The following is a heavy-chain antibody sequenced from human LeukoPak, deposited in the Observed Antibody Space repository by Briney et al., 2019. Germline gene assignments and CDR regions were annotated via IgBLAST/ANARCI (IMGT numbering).Heavy chain of an antibody. J-gene: IGHJ4*02. D-gene: IGHD3-3*01. CDR1: GFTFSSYS. CDR3: APRYYDFWSGYYPLDY. Sequence: GGSLRLSCAASGFTFSSYSMNWVRQAPGKGLEGVSSISSSSSYIYYADSVKGRFTISRDNAKNSLYLQMNSLRAEDTAVYYCAPRYYDFWSGYYPLDYWGQGTLVTVSS. CDR2: ISSSSSYI. V-gene: IGHV3-21*01.